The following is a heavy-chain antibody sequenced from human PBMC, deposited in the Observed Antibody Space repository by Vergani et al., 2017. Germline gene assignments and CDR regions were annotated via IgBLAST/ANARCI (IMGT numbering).Heavy chain of an antibody. CDR2: ISYDGTQK. V-gene: IGHV3-30*03. CDR1: GFTSSYYG. D-gene: IGHD2-2*01. CDR3: ATKSCSTPGCQIGYFRE. J-gene: IGHJ1*01. Sequence: QVHLVESGGGVVQPGRSLRLSCVVSGFTSSYYGMHWVRQAPGKGLECVAVISYDGTQKYYADSVKGRFTISRDNSKITLYLQMNSLRTEDTAVYYCATKSCSTPGCQIGYFREWGQGTLVTVSS.